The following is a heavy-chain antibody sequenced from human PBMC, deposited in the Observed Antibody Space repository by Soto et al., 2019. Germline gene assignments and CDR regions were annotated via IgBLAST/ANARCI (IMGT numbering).Heavy chain of an antibody. V-gene: IGHV4-34*01. J-gene: IGHJ4*02. CDR3: ARGYDTALAPIF. CDR1: GGSFSSYR. D-gene: IGHD5-18*01. CDR2: INHLTTT. Sequence: SETLSLTCAVYGGSFSSYRWSWIRQTPGKGLEWIGEINHLTTTNYNPSLKSRVIISLDTPKNQFSLKLSSVTAADTAVYYCARGYDTALAPIFWGQGILVTVSS.